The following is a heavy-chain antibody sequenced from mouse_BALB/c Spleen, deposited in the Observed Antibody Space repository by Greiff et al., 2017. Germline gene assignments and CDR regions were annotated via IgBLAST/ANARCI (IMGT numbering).Heavy chain of an antibody. Sequence: EVKLEESGGGLVKPGGSLKLSCAASGFTFSSYTMSWVRQTPEKRLEWVATISSGGSYTYYPDSVKGRFTISRDNAKNTLYLQMSSLKSEDTAMYYCARSEGADYYAMDYWGQGTSVTVSS. CDR3: ARSEGADYYAMDY. V-gene: IGHV5-6-4*01. J-gene: IGHJ4*01. CDR2: ISSGGSYT. CDR1: GFTFSSYT.